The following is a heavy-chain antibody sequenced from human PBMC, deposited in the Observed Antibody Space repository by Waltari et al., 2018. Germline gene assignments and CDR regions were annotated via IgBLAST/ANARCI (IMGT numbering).Heavy chain of an antibody. CDR1: GYTFTGYY. D-gene: IGHD1-26*01. Sequence: QVQLVQSGAEVKKPGASVKVSCKASGYTFTGYYMHWVRQAPGQGLEWMGRINPNRGGTNNAQKFQGRVTMTRDTAISTAYMEVSRLRSDDTAVYYCARDGSGSCDFDYWGQGTLVTVSS. CDR3: ARDGSGSCDFDY. CDR2: INPNRGGT. J-gene: IGHJ4*02. V-gene: IGHV1-2*06.